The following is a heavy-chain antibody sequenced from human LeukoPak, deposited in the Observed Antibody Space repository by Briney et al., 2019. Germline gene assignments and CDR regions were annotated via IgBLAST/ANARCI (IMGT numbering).Heavy chain of an antibody. D-gene: IGHD1-7*01. Sequence: GGSLRLSCTASGFTFGDYGMSWVRQAPGKGLDRIGFIRGKDYGGTTEYAASVKGRFTISRDHSKSIAYLQMNSLKIEDTAVYYCSRDWDGTTTALDNWGQGTLVTVSS. CDR1: GFTFGDYG. CDR3: SRDWDGTTTALDN. J-gene: IGHJ4*02. CDR2: IRGKDYGGTT. V-gene: IGHV3-49*04.